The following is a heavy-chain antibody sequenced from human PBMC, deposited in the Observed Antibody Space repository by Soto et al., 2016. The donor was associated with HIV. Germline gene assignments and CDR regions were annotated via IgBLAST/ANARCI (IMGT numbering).Heavy chain of an antibody. D-gene: IGHD2-2*01. CDR2: IYYSGST. J-gene: IGHJ5*02. V-gene: IGHV4-31*03. Sequence: QVQLQESGPGLVKPSQTLSLTCTVSGGSISSGGYYWSWIRQHPGKGLEWIGYIYYSGSTYYNPSLKSRVTISVDTSKNQFSLKLSSVTAADTAVYYCARDLRGGYCSSTTCPAGDWFDPGARDPGHRXL. CDR1: GGSISSGGYY. CDR3: ARDLRGGYCSSTTCPAGDWFDP.